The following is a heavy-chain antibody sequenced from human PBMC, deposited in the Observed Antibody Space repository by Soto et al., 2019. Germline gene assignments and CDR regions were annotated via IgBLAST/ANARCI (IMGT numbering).Heavy chain of an antibody. CDR3: ARGGIVGATPFDY. V-gene: IGHV3-21*01. J-gene: IGHJ4*02. D-gene: IGHD1-26*01. CDR1: GLTFSSYS. CDR2: ISSSSSYI. Sequence: EVQLVESGGGLVKPGGSLRLSCAASGLTFSSYSMNWVRQAPGKGLEWVSSISSSSSYIYYADSVKGRFTISRDNAKNSLYLQMNSLRAEDTAVYYCARGGIVGATPFDYWGQGTLVTVSS.